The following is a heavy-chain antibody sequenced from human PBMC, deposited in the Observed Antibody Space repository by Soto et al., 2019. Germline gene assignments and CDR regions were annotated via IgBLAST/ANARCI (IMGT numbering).Heavy chain of an antibody. CDR2: IWYDGSNT. D-gene: IGHD7-27*01. Sequence: VGSLRLSCAASGFIFSSFGMHWVRQAPGKGLEWVAHIWYDGSNTYYADSVKGRFTISRDNSRNTLYLQMNSLRAEDTAVYHCVRDLLGSGGHFDYWGQGTPVTVSS. J-gene: IGHJ4*02. CDR1: GFIFSSFG. V-gene: IGHV3-33*01. CDR3: VRDLLGSGGHFDY.